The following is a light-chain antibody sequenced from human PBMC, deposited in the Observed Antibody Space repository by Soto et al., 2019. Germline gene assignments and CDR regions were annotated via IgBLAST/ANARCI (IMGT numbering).Light chain of an antibody. CDR3: QQFSSYPLT. CDR2: GAS. Sequence: EIVLTQSPATLSVSPGERVTLSCRASQSVDINLAWYQQTPGQAPRLLIYGASTRATDMPGRFSGRGAGAEFTLTISSLQSEDFAVYYCQQFSSYPLTFGGGTKVDIK. J-gene: IGKJ4*01. CDR1: QSVDIN. V-gene: IGKV3-15*01.